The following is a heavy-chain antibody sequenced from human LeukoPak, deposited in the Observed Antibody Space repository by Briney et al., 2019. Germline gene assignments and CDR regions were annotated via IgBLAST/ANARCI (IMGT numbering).Heavy chain of an antibody. CDR2: INPSDGST. D-gene: IGHD3-16*02. J-gene: IGHJ4*02. CDR3: ARHMGITFGGVIAGFDY. Sequence: GASVKVSCKAAGYTFTSYYMHWVRQAPGQGLEWVGRINPSDGSTTSAQRFQGRIIMTRDTSTSAVYMELRSLSSEDTAMYYCARHMGITFGGVIAGFDYWGQGTLVTVSS. V-gene: IGHV1-46*01. CDR1: GYTFTSYY.